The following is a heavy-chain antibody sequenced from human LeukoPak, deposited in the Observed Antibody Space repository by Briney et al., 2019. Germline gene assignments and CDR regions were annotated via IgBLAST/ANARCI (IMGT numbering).Heavy chain of an antibody. CDR1: GYTFTSYD. CDR3: ARVTGGWFDP. J-gene: IGHJ5*02. Sequence: ASVKVSCKASGYTFTSYDINWVRQATGQGLEWMGIINPSGGSTSYAQKFQGRVTMTRDTSTSTVYMELSSLRSEDTAVYYCARVTGGWFDPWGQGTLVTVSS. V-gene: IGHV1-46*01. D-gene: IGHD2-21*02. CDR2: INPSGGST.